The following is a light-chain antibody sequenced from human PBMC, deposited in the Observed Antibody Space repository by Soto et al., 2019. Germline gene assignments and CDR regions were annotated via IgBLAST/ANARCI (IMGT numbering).Light chain of an antibody. CDR3: QQYDESRYT. V-gene: IGKV3-20*01. CDR1: DYINSKY. J-gene: IGKJ2*01. CDR2: GAS. Sequence: EIVLTQSPGTLSLSPGDRVTLSCRASDYINSKYSTCYQQKPGQAPRLLIYGASNRATGIPDRFSGSGSGTDFTLPISRLESEDFAVYYCQQYDESRYTFGLGTKLEI.